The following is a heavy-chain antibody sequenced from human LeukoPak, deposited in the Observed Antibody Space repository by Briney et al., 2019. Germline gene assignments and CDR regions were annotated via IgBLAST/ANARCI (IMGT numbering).Heavy chain of an antibody. Sequence: GGSLRLSCAASGFVFRNYAFHWVRQAPGKGLEWVAVISYDGSNKYYADSVKGRFTISRDNSKNTLYLQMNSLRAEDTAVYYCARDTLRPTFYYYYGMDVWGQGTTVTVSS. CDR3: ARDTLRPTFYYYYGMDV. CDR1: GFVFRNYA. V-gene: IGHV3-30*04. CDR2: ISYDGSNK. D-gene: IGHD5-12*01. J-gene: IGHJ6*02.